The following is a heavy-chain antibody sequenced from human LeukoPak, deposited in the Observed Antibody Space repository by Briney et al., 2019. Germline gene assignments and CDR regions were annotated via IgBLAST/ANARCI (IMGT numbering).Heavy chain of an antibody. CDR2: IVGDVSKT. Sequence: GGSLRLSCAASGFSFNNCAMTWVRQAPGKGLEWVSTIVGDVSKTYYADSVKGRFSISSDNSRTLLFLHMNSLRAEDTAVYYCAKQPYNFYYLDVWGEGTTVTVSS. D-gene: IGHD2-21*01. CDR1: GFSFNNCA. J-gene: IGHJ6*03. CDR3: AKQPYNFYYLDV. V-gene: IGHV3-23*01.